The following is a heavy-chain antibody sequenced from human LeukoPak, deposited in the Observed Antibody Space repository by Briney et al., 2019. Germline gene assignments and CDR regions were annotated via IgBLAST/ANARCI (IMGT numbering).Heavy chain of an antibody. CDR3: ARGVILTGYYRYNRFDP. CDR2: ISSSGSTI. Sequence: GGSLRLSCAASGFTFSSYEMNWVRQAPGKGLEWVSYISSSGSTIYYADSVKGRFTISRDNAKNSLYLQMNSLRAEDTAVYYCARGVILTGYYRYNRFDPWGQGTLVTVSS. CDR1: GFTFSSYE. D-gene: IGHD3-9*01. J-gene: IGHJ5*02. V-gene: IGHV3-48*03.